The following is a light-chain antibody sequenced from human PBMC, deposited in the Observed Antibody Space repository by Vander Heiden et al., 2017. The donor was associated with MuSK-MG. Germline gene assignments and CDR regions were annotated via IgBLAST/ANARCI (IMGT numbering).Light chain of an antibody. J-gene: IGLJ2*01. CDR1: SSDVGGYNY. Sequence: QSALTQPASVSGSPEQSITISCTGTSSDVGGYNYISWYQQHPGKAPKLMIYDVSNRPASVSNRFSGSKAGNTASLTISGLKVEDEADYYCSSDTSSITLVFGGGTKLTVL. CDR2: DVS. V-gene: IGLV2-14*03. CDR3: SSDTSSITLV.